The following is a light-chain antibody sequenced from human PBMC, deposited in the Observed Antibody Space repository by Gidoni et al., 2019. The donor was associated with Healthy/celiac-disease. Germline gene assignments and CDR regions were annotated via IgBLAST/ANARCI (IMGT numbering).Light chain of an antibody. V-gene: IGKV3-20*01. J-gene: IGKJ5*01. Sequence: EIVLTQSPGTLSLSPGERATLSCRASQSVSSSYLAWYQQKPGQAPRLLIYGASSRATGIPDRFSGSGSGTDFTLTISRLEPEDFAVYYCQQYGSSPYPFGQXTRLEIK. CDR3: QQYGSSPYP. CDR1: QSVSSSY. CDR2: GAS.